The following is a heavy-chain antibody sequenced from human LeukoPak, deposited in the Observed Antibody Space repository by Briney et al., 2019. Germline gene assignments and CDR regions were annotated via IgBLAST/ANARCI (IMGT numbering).Heavy chain of an antibody. J-gene: IGHJ4*02. V-gene: IGHV1-8*01. CDR2: MNPNSGNT. Sequence: ASVKVSCKASGYTFTSYDINWVRQATGQGLEWMGWMNPNSGNTGYAQKFQGRVTMTRNTSISTAYIELSSLRSEDTAVYYCARAPYYDFWSGYYLGDDYWGQGTLVTVSS. CDR1: GYTFTSYD. CDR3: ARAPYYDFWSGYYLGDDY. D-gene: IGHD3-3*01.